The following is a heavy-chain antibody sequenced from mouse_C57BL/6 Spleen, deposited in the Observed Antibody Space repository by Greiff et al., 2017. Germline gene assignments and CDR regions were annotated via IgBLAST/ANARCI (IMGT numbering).Heavy chain of an antibody. J-gene: IGHJ4*01. V-gene: IGHV3-6*01. Sequence: EVQLVESGPGLVKPSQSLSLTCSVTGYSITSGYYWNWIRQFPGNKLEWMGYISYDGSNNYNPSLKNRISITRDTSKNQFFLKLNSLTTEDTATYYCARTLTFYAMDYWGQGTSVTVSS. D-gene: IGHD4-1*01. CDR1: GYSITSGYY. CDR2: ISYDGSN. CDR3: ARTLTFYAMDY.